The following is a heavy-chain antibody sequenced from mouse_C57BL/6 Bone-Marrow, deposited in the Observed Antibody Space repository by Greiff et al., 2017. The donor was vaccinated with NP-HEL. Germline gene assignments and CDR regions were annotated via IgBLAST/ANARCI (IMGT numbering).Heavy chain of an antibody. D-gene: IGHD3-2*02. CDR3: ARGAQVPLDY. J-gene: IGHJ2*01. V-gene: IGHV1-19*01. CDR1: GYTFTDYY. CDR2: INPYNGGT. Sequence: DVKLQESGPVLVKPGASVKMSCKASGYTFTDYYMNWVKQSHGKSLEWIGVINPYNGGTSYNQKFKGKATLTVDKSSSTAYMELNSLTSEDSAVDYCARGAQVPLDYWGQGTTLTVSS.